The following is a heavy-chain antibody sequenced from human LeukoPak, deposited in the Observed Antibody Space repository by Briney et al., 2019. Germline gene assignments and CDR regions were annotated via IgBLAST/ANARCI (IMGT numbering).Heavy chain of an antibody. CDR3: ARDRSGLATTFYYYYYGMDV. V-gene: IGHV3-7*01. J-gene: IGHJ6*02. D-gene: IGHD5-24*01. CDR2: IKKTGSET. CDR1: GFTFSHFW. Sequence: GGSLRLSCAASGFTFSHFWMSWVRQAPGKGLEWVAYIKKTGSETYYVDSVKGRFTITRDNTRNSLFLQMYSLRAEDTAVYYCARDRSGLATTFYYYYYGMDVWGQGTTVTVSS.